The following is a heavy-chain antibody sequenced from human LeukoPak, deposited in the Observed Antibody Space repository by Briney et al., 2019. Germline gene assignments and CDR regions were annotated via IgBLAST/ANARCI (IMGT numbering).Heavy chain of an antibody. D-gene: IGHD6-19*01. CDR2: IYYSGST. CDR3: ARSIAVAGTDNWFDP. CDR1: GGSISSYY. V-gene: IGHV4-59*01. Sequence: SETLSLTCTVSGGSISSYYWSWIRQPPGKGLEWIGYIYYSGSTYYNPSLKSRVTISVDTSKNQFSLKLSSVTAADTAVYYCARSIAVAGTDNWFDPWGQGTLVTVSS. J-gene: IGHJ5*02.